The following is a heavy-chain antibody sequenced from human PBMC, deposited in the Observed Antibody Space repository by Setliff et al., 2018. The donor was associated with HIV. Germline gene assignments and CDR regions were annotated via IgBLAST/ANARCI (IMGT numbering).Heavy chain of an antibody. J-gene: IGHJ4*02. CDR3: AREATVAARLGFDY. CDR1: GYTFTGYY. V-gene: IGHV1-2*02. D-gene: IGHD6-6*01. Sequence: GASVKVSCKASGYTFTGYYLHWVRQAPGQGPEWMGWINPNSDGTNYAQKFQGRVTMTRATSISTAYMELSRLRSDDAAVYYCAREATVAARLGFDYWGQGALVTVSS. CDR2: INPNSDGT.